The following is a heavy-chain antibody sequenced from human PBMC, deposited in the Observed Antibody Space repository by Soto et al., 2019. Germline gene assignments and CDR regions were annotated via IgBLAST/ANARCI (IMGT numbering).Heavy chain of an antibody. Sequence: EVQLVESGGGLIQPGGSLRLSCAASGFSVTSNYMSWVRQAPGKGLEWVSVIYSSGSTHYADSVKGRFTISRDNSKNTLYLQMNSLRAEDTAVYSCARGRGCSGNNCYWYFDVLGRGTLVTVSS. V-gene: IGHV3-53*01. D-gene: IGHD2-15*01. J-gene: IGHJ2*01. CDR2: IYSSGST. CDR3: ARGRGCSGNNCYWYFDV. CDR1: GFSVTSNY.